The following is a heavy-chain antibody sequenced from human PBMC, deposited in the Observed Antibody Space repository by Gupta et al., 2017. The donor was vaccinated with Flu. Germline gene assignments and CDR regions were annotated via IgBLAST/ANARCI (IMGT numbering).Heavy chain of an antibody. CDR2: IYHNENA. CDR3: ARRTNYSGSSGYDNYVFDM. Sequence: QVQLQESGPGLVKPSGTLSLSCTVSADSISSTDWWSWVRQPPGKGLEWIGDIYHNENANYNPSLERRGTMSVDRSKNQFSLNLSSVTAADTVVYYCARRTNYSGSSGYDNYVFDMWGQGTMVTVSS. V-gene: IGHV4-4*02. CDR1: ADSISSTDW. D-gene: IGHD3-22*01. J-gene: IGHJ3*02.